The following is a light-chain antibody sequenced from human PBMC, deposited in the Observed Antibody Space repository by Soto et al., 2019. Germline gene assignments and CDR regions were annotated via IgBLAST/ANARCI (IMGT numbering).Light chain of an antibody. J-gene: IGLJ3*02. V-gene: IGLV1-44*01. CDR2: SND. CDR3: AAWEARLNGVV. CDR1: SSNIGTNT. Sequence: QSVLTQPPSTSGTPGQRVTISCSGSSSNIGTNTVNWYQQVPGTAPKLLIYSNDQRPSGVPDRFSGSKSGTSVSLAISGLQSEDEADYFCAAWEARLNGVVFGGGTKLTVL.